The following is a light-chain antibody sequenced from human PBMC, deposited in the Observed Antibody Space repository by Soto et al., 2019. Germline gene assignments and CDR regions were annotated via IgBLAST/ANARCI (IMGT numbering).Light chain of an antibody. CDR1: SSDVGGYNF. J-gene: IGLJ3*02. CDR3: SSYAGATNLGV. Sequence: QAVVTQPPSASGSPGQSVTISCTGTSSDVGGYNFVSWYQQHPGKAPKLMIYEVTKRPSGVPSRFSGSKSGNTASLTVSGLQAEDEADYYCSSYAGATNLGVFGGGTQLTVL. V-gene: IGLV2-8*01. CDR2: EVT.